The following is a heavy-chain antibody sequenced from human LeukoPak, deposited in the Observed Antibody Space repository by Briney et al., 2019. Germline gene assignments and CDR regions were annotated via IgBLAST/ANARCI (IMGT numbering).Heavy chain of an antibody. V-gene: IGHV4-59*01. J-gene: IGHJ4*02. CDR3: ARDRSLLL. CDR1: GGSISSYY. CDR2: IYYSGST. Sequence: SETLSLTCTVSGGSISSYYWSWIRQPPGKGLEWIGYIYYSGSTNYNPSLKSRVTISVDTSKNQFSLKLSSVTAADTAVYYCARDRSLLLWGQGTLVAVSS. D-gene: IGHD3-10*01.